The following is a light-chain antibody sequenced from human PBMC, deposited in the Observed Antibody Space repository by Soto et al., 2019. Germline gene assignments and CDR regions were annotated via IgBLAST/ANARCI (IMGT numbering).Light chain of an antibody. CDR1: GSDVRTYNL. Sequence: QSVLTQPASVSGSPGQSITISFTVTGSDVRTYNLVSWYQQHPGKVPKLIIYEASKRPSGVSNRFSGSQPGKTASLTVSGLQAEDWADYYCCSYAGDKTYVFGCGTKVTVL. V-gene: IGLV2-23*01. CDR2: EAS. J-gene: IGLJ1*01. CDR3: CSYAGDKTYV.